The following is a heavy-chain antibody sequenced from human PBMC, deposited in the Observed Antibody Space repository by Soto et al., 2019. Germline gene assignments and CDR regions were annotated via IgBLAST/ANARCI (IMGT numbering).Heavy chain of an antibody. Sequence: QVQLVQSGAEVKKPGSSVKVSCRASGGTFSSYAISWVRQAPGQVLEWVGGIIPIFGTANYAQKFQGRVTITADESRSTAYMELSSLGSEDTAGYYCARVTSYQLLFRRGSGAFDIWGPGTMVTGSS. CDR2: IIPIFGTA. CDR3: ARVTSYQLLFRRGSGAFDI. CDR1: GGTFSSYA. V-gene: IGHV1-69*01. J-gene: IGHJ3*02. D-gene: IGHD2-2*01.